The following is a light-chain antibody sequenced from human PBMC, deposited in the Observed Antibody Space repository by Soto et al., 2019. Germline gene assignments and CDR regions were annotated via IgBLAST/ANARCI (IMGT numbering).Light chain of an antibody. V-gene: IGLV2-14*01. CDR3: TSYTRSDIRV. CDR2: DVS. Sequence: QSALTQPASVSGSPGQSITISCTGTSSDVGGYDFVSWYQQRPGKAPKLIIYDVSNRPSGVSNRFSVSKSGNTASLTISGLQAEDEADYYCTSYTRSDIRVFGGGTKLTV. J-gene: IGLJ3*02. CDR1: SSDVGGYDF.